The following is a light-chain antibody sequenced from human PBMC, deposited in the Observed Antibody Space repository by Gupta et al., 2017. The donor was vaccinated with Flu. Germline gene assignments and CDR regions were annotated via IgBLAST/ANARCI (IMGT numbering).Light chain of an antibody. CDR3: CSYGRNDV. V-gene: IGLV2-8*01. J-gene: IGLJ1*01. CDR2: EVN. CDR1: STDMGANHY. Sequence: GRSVAYSCTGPSTDMGANHYLSWYRTHPGKAPTLVIYEVNKRPSGVPERFSGSNAGNTAALTVSGLQPEDEADYCCCSYGRNDVFRTGTKVTVL.